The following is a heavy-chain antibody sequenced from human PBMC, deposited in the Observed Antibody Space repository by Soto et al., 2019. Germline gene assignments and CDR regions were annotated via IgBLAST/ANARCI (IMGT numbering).Heavy chain of an antibody. CDR3: ARVFFGYGSGSSRNWFDP. Sequence: EVQLVESGGGLVKPGGSLRLSCAASGFTFSSYSMNWVRQAPGKGLEWVSSISSSSSYIYYADSVKGRFTLSRDNAKNSLYLQMNSLRAEDTAVYYCARVFFGYGSGSSRNWFDPWGQGTLVTVSS. V-gene: IGHV3-21*01. CDR1: GFTFSSYS. J-gene: IGHJ5*02. CDR2: ISSSSSYI. D-gene: IGHD3-10*01.